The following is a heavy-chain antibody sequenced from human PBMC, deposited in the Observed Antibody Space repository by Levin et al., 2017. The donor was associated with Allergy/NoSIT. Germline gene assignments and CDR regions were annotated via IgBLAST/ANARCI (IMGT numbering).Heavy chain of an antibody. CDR3: ARRFCSGDICDSGSHGMDV. D-gene: IGHD2-15*01. Sequence: SETLSLTCTVSGASISSYYWSWIRQPPGKGLEWIGYIYNSGSTKYNPSLKSRVTISVDTSKNQFSLKLNSVTAADTAVYYCARRFCSGDICDSGSHGMDVWGQGTTVTVSS. CDR1: GASISSYY. J-gene: IGHJ6*02. V-gene: IGHV4-59*08. CDR2: IYNSGST.